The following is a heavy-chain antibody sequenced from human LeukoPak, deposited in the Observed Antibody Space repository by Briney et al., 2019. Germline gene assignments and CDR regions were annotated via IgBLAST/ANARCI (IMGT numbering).Heavy chain of an antibody. J-gene: IGHJ3*02. CDR2: VIPMFGTS. V-gene: IGHV1-69*13. Sequence: ASVKVSCKASGGTFSSYGINWVRQAPGQGLEWMGGVIPMFGTSNFAQNFRGRATITADESTSTAYMELTSLRSEDTAVYYCAFRGGADNLKDAFDMWGQGTMVSVSS. CDR3: AFRGGADNLKDAFDM. CDR1: GGTFSSYG. D-gene: IGHD1-1*01.